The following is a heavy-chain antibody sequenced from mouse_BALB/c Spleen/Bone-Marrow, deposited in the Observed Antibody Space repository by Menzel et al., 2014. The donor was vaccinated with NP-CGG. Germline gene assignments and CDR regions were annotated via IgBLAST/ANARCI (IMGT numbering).Heavy chain of an antibody. V-gene: IGHV14-3*02. D-gene: IGHD2-1*01. Sequence: EVHLVESGAELVKPGASVKLSCTASGFNIKDTYMHWVKQRPEQGLEWIGRIDPANGNTKYDPKFQGKATITADTPSNTAYLQLSSLTSEDTAAYYCARNGNYGAWFAYWGQGTLVTVSA. CDR3: ARNGNYGAWFAY. CDR2: IDPANGNT. J-gene: IGHJ3*01. CDR1: GFNIKDTY.